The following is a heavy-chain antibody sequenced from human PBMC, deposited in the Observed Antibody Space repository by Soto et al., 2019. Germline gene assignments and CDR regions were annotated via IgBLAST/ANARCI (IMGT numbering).Heavy chain of an antibody. V-gene: IGHV3-11*06. D-gene: IGHD3-10*01. CDR1: GFTFSDYY. CDR2: ISNSGTYT. Sequence: GGSLRLSCAASGFTFSDYYMTWIRQAPGKGLEWISYISNSGTYTNYADSVKGRFTICRDNAKNSLYLRMTGLRAEDTAVYYCVRGRGGDWGQGTLVTVSS. J-gene: IGHJ4*02. CDR3: VRGRGGD.